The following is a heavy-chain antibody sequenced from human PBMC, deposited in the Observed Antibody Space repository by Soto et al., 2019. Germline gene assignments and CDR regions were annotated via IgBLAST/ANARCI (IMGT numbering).Heavy chain of an antibody. Sequence: QVQLEESGGNVVQPGMSLRLSCAASGFSFSDYGMHWVRQAPGKGLESVALLSYDGDKEYYADSVKGRFTISRDNSKNTVFLQMNSLRPEDTAVYYCGKDLMGEQWLGVMHYWGQGTLVTVSS. D-gene: IGHD6-19*01. CDR3: GKDLMGEQWLGVMHY. CDR1: GFSFSDYG. CDR2: LSYDGDKE. J-gene: IGHJ4*02. V-gene: IGHV3-30*18.